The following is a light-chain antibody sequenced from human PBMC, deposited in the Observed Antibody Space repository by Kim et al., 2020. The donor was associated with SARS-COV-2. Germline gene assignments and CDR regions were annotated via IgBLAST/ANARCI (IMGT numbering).Light chain of an antibody. Sequence: SSSPGECATLSCRASQSLTTSHLAWYQQQPGQAPRLLISGASSRATGLPDRFSGSGSGTDFTLTVSRLEPDDFAVYYCQQYERSRTFGQGTKLEI. CDR3: QQYERSRT. V-gene: IGKV3-20*01. J-gene: IGKJ1*01. CDR1: QSLTTSH. CDR2: GAS.